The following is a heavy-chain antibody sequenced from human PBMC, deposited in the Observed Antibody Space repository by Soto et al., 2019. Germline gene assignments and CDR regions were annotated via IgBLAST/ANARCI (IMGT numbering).Heavy chain of an antibody. CDR3: ARGSNYYGSSGRRSGLDY. CDR2: IYYSGST. D-gene: IGHD3-22*01. V-gene: IGHV4-59*01. CDR1: GGSISSYY. J-gene: IGHJ4*02. Sequence: LTCTVSGGSISSYYWSWIRQPPGKGLEWIGYIYYSGSTNYNPSLKSRVTISVDTSKNQFSLKLSSVTAADTAVYYCARGSNYYGSSGRRSGLDYWGQGTLVTVSS.